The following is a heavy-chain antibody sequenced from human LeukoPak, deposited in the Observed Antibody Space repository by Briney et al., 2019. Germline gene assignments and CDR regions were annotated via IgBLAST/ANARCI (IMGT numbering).Heavy chain of an antibody. D-gene: IGHD4-17*01. CDR2: ISGSGGRT. CDR3: ATPPTVTRNY. J-gene: IGHJ4*02. Sequence: GGSLRLSCAASGFTFSSYAMSWVRQAPGKGLEWVSSISGSGGRTHYTDSVKGRFTISRDNSKNTLYLQMNSLRAEDTAVYYCATPPTVTRNYWGRGTLVTVSS. V-gene: IGHV3-23*01. CDR1: GFTFSSYA.